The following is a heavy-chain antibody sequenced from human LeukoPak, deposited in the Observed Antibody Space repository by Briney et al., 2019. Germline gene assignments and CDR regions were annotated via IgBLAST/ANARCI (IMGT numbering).Heavy chain of an antibody. Sequence: SETLSLTCAVYGGSFSGYYWSWIRQPPGKGLEWIGEINHSGSTNYNPSLKSRVTISVDTSKNQFSLKLSSVTAADTAVYYCARTQLNFDYWGQGTLVTVSP. CDR2: INHSGST. CDR3: ARTQLNFDY. V-gene: IGHV4-34*01. J-gene: IGHJ4*02. CDR1: GGSFSGYY.